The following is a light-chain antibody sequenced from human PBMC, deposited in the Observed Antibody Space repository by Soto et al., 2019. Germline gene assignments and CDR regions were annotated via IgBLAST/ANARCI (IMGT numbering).Light chain of an antibody. V-gene: IGKV3-11*01. J-gene: IGKJ4*01. Sequence: EIVLTQSPATLSLSPGDSATLSCRASQSVGRYLGWYQQRPGQDPRLLNYDASNRATGIPARFSGSGSGTDFTLPISRLEPEDFAVYYCQQRRDWPSTFGGGTKVAIK. CDR2: DAS. CDR3: QQRRDWPST. CDR1: QSVGRY.